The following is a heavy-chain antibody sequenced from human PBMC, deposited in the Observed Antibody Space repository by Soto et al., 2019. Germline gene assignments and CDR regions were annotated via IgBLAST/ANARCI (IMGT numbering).Heavy chain of an antibody. J-gene: IGHJ4*02. CDR2: ISSSSNYI. CDR1: GFTFSSYS. CDR3: ARDGYYYDSSGYYPYDY. D-gene: IGHD3-22*01. Sequence: GGSLRLSCAASGFTFSSYSMNWVRQAPGKGLEWVSSISSSSNYIYYADSVKGRFTISRDNAKNSLYLQMNSLRAEDTAVYYCARDGYYYDSSGYYPYDYWGQGTLVTVSS. V-gene: IGHV3-21*01.